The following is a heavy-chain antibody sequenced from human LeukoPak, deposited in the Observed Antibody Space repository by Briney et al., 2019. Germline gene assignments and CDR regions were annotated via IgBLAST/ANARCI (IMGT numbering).Heavy chain of an antibody. CDR3: ASANYDFWSGYSVY. CDR2: IYTSGST. Sequence: PSETLSLTCTVSGGSISSYYWSWIRQPAGKGLEWIGRIYTSGSTNYNPSLKSRVTISVDTSKNQFSLKLSSVTAADTAVYYCASANYDFWSGYSVYWGQGTLVTVSS. J-gene: IGHJ4*02. V-gene: IGHV4-4*07. CDR1: GGSISSYY. D-gene: IGHD3-3*01.